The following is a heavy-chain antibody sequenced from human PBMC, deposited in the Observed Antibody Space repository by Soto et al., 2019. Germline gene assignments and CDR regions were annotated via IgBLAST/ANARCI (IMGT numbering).Heavy chain of an antibody. CDR1: GYTFTMYD. CDR2: MNPNSGNT. J-gene: IGHJ4*02. CDR3: ARTRGYNLDY. Sequence: GSVKVSCKASGYTFTMYDINGVRQATGQGLDGMGWMNPNSGNTGYAQKFQGRVTMTRNTSISTAYMELSSLRSEDTAVYYCARTRGYNLDYWGQGTLVTVSS. V-gene: IGHV1-8*01. D-gene: IGHD5-18*01.